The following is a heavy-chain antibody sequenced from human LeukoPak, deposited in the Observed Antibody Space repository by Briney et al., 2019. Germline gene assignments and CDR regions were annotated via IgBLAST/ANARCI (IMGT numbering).Heavy chain of an antibody. Sequence: SETLSLTCTVSGGSISSYYWSWIRQPPGKGLEWIGEINHRGSTNYNPSLKSRVTISVDTSKNQFSLKLSSVTAADTAVYYCARGNSGSYLQLYYFDYWGQGTLVTVSS. CDR1: GGSISSYY. J-gene: IGHJ4*02. CDR2: INHRGST. CDR3: ARGNSGSYLQLYYFDY. V-gene: IGHV4-34*01. D-gene: IGHD1-26*01.